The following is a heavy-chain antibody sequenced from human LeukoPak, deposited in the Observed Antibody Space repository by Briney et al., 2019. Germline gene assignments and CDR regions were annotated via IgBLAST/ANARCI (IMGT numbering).Heavy chain of an antibody. Sequence: SETLSLTCTVSGGSISSYYWSWIRQPPGKGLEWIGYIYYSGSTNYNPSLKSRATISVDTSKNQFSLKLSSVTAADTAVYYCARESIDILTGSYYYFDYWGQGTLVTVSS. V-gene: IGHV4-59*01. CDR2: IYYSGST. D-gene: IGHD3-9*01. CDR1: GGSISSYY. CDR3: ARESIDILTGSYYYFDY. J-gene: IGHJ4*02.